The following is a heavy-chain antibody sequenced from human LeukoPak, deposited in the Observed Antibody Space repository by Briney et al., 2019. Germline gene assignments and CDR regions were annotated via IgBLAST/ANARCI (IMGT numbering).Heavy chain of an antibody. CDR1: GVSISSGGYY. CDR2: IYYGGST. Sequence: PSQTLSLTCTVSGVSISSGGYYWSWIRQPPGKGLEWIGYIYYGGSTNYNPSLKSRVTISVDTSKNQFSLKLSSVTAADTAMYYCARDGRIAVAGFYYYYGMDVWGQGTTVTVSS. J-gene: IGHJ6*02. CDR3: ARDGRIAVAGFYYYYGMDV. V-gene: IGHV4-61*08. D-gene: IGHD6-19*01.